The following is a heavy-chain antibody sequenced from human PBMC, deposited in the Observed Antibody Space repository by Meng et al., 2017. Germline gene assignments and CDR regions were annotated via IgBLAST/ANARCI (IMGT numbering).Heavy chain of an antibody. D-gene: IGHD6-19*01. J-gene: IGHJ4*02. CDR3: ARDRGAVAGTNFDY. V-gene: IGHV4-4*02. CDR1: GGSMISSNW. CDR2: IYHSGST. Sequence: QGRLQESGPGRVKPSGTLSLTCAVSGGSMISSNWWSWVRQPPGKGLEWIGEIYHSGSTNYNPSLKSRVTISVDKSKNQFSLKLSSVTAADTAVYYCARDRGAVAGTNFDYWGQGTLVTVSS.